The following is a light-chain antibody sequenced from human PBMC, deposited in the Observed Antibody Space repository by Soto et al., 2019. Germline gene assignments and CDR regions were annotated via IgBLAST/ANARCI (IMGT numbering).Light chain of an antibody. CDR3: QQYNNWPGWT. V-gene: IGKV3-15*01. J-gene: IGKJ1*01. CDR2: GAS. CDR1: QSVRSY. Sequence: EIVVTQSPATLSVSPGERATLSCRASQSVRSYLAWYQKKPGQAPRLLIYGASTRSPAIPARFSGSGSGTEFNLTISSLQAEDFAVYYYQQYNNWPGWTFGQGTKVEIK.